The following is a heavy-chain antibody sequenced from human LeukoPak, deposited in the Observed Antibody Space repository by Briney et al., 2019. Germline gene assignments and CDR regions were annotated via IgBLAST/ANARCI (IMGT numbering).Heavy chain of an antibody. D-gene: IGHD3-10*01. Sequence: GGSLRLSCAASGFTFSNSWINWIRQALGKGLEWVANIKPDGSQTFYLDSVKGRFTVSRDNAKHSAYLQMNSLRAEDTAVYYCFGSGSYSKWDQGTLVTVSS. CDR3: FGSGSYSK. CDR1: GFTFSNSW. V-gene: IGHV3-7*01. CDR2: IKPDGSQT. J-gene: IGHJ4*02.